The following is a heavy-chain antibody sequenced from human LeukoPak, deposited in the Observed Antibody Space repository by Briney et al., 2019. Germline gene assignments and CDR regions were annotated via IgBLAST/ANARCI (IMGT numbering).Heavy chain of an antibody. D-gene: IGHD6-19*01. V-gene: IGHV3-23*01. CDR1: GFTFSSYA. CDR2: ISGSGDST. J-gene: IGHJ4*02. CDR3: AKQVAGTSLFDY. Sequence: GGSLRLSCAASGFTFSSYAMSWVRQAPGKGLEWVSAISGSGDSTYYADSVKGRFTISRDNSKNTLYLQMNSLRAEDTAVYYCAKQVAGTSLFDYWGQGTLVTVSS.